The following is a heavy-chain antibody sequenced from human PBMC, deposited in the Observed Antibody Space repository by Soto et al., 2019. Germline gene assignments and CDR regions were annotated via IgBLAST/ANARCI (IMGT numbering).Heavy chain of an antibody. CDR2: TYYRSKWYN. D-gene: IGHD4-17*01. V-gene: IGHV6-1*01. CDR1: GDSVSSNSAA. CDR3: ARDPYGDYDYYYYYRMDV. Sequence: SQTLSLTCAISGDSVSSNSAAWNWIRQSPSRGLEWLGRTYYRSKWYNDYAVSVKSRITINPDTSKNQFSLQLNSVTPEDTAVYYCARDPYGDYDYYYYYRMDVWGQGTTVTVSS. J-gene: IGHJ6*02.